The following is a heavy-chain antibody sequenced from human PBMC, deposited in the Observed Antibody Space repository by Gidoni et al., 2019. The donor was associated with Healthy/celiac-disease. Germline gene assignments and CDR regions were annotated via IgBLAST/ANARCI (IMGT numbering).Heavy chain of an antibody. CDR2: INPNSGGT. V-gene: IGHV1-2*02. CDR1: GYTFTGYY. D-gene: IGHD2-8*01. CDR3: ARDPRTEWVWFDP. J-gene: IGHJ5*02. Sequence: GAEVKKPRASVKVSCKAPGYTFTGYYMHWVRQAPGQGLEWMGWINPNSGGTNYAQKFQGRVTITRDTSISTAYMELSRLRSGDTAVHYCARDPRTEWVWFDPWGQGTLVTVSS.